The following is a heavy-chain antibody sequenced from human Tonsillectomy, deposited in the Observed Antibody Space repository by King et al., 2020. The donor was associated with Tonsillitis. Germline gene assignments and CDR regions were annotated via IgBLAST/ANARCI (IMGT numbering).Heavy chain of an antibody. D-gene: IGHD3-22*01. CDR2: ISWNSGCI. CDR1: GFTFVDYA. J-gene: IGHJ6*03. V-gene: IGHV3-9*01. Sequence: VQLVESGGGLVQPGRSLRLSFAASGFTFVDYAMHWVRQAPGKGLEWVSGISWNSGCIGYADSVKGRFTISRYNAKNSLYLQMNSLRAEDTALYYCPKESGGSGYYYYYYYMDVWGKGTTVTVSS. CDR3: PKESGGSGYYYYYYYMDV.